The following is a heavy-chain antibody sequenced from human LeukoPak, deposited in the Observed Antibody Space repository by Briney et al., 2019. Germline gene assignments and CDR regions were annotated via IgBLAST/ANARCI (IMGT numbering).Heavy chain of an antibody. J-gene: IGHJ5*02. CDR2: IKQDGSEK. Sequence: PGGSLRLSCAASGFTFSSSWMSWVRQAPGKGLEWVANIKQDGSEKYYVDSVKGRFTLSREKAKSSLFLQMNSLRAEDTAVYYCASGRVENHHWGQGTLVTVSS. V-gene: IGHV3-7*01. D-gene: IGHD1-14*01. CDR3: ASGRVENHH. CDR1: GFTFSSSW.